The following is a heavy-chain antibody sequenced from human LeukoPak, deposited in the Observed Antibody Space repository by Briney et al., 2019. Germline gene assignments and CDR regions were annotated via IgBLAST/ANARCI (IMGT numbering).Heavy chain of an antibody. CDR3: AKDHYDILTGPGPYYFDY. CDR2: ISWNSGSI. D-gene: IGHD3-9*01. Sequence: GGSLRLSCAASGFTFSSYAMSWVRQAPGKGLEWVSGISWNSGSIGYADSVKGRFTISRDNAKNSLYLQMNSLRAEDTALYYCAKDHYDILTGPGPYYFDYWGQGTLVTVSS. V-gene: IGHV3-9*01. J-gene: IGHJ4*02. CDR1: GFTFSSYA.